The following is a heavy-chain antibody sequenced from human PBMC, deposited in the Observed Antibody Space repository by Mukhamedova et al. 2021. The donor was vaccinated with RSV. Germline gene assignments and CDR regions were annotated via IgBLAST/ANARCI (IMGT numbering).Heavy chain of an antibody. Sequence: RQAPGQGLEWMGWISVYNGNTNFAQKLQGRVTMTTDTSTSTAYMELRSLRSDDTAVYYCARDHGPYLGGPYYMDVWGKGTTVTVSS. J-gene: IGHJ6*03. D-gene: IGHD2-21*01. CDR2: ISVYNGNT. V-gene: IGHV1-18*01. CDR3: ARDHGPYLGGPYYMDV.